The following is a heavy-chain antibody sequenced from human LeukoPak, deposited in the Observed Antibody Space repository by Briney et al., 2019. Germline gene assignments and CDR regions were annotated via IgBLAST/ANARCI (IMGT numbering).Heavy chain of an antibody. CDR3: ARHAVTTTFDY. D-gene: IGHD4-17*01. Sequence: PSETLSLTCTVSGGSISSTTYYWGWIRQPPGKGLEWIGSIYYSGSTYYNPSLKSRVIISIDTSKNQFSLKLTSVTAADTAVFYCARHAVTTTFDYWGQGTLVTVSS. V-gene: IGHV4-39*01. J-gene: IGHJ4*02. CDR1: GGSISSTTYY. CDR2: IYYSGST.